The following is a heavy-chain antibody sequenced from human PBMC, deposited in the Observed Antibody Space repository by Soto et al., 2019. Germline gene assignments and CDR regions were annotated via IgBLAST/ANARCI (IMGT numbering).Heavy chain of an antibody. Sequence: GGSLRLSCAASGFTFSSYGMHWVRQAPGKGLEWVAVIWYDGSNKYYADSVKGRFTISRDNSKNTLYLQMNSLRAEDTAVYYCARAIVGATTAYYGMDVWGQGTTVTVSS. CDR1: GFTFSSYG. V-gene: IGHV3-33*01. D-gene: IGHD1-26*01. J-gene: IGHJ6*02. CDR3: ARAIVGATTAYYGMDV. CDR2: IWYDGSNK.